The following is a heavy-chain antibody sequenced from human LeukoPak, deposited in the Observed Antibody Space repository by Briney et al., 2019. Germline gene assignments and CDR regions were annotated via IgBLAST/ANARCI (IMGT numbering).Heavy chain of an antibody. J-gene: IGHJ4*02. CDR2: IYYSGST. Sequence: SETLSLTCTVSGGPISSGGYYWSWIRQPPGKGLEWIGYIYYSGSTYYNPSLKSRVTISVDTSKNQFSLKLSSVTAADTAVYHCARGGPLVGSFDYWGQGTLVTVSS. D-gene: IGHD1-26*01. CDR1: GGPISSGGYY. CDR3: ARGGPLVGSFDY. V-gene: IGHV4-31*03.